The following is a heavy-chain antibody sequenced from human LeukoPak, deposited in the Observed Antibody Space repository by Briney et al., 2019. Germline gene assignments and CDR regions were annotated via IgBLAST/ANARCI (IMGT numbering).Heavy chain of an antibody. V-gene: IGHV3-23*01. CDR1: GFTFSSYA. D-gene: IGHD3-3*01. J-gene: IGHJ3*02. CDR3: ARGLPRPLRFLEWERAFDI. Sequence: GGSLRLSCAASGFTFSSYAMSWVRQAPGKGLEWVSAISGSGGSTYYADSVKGRFTISRDNSKNTPYLQMNSLRAEDTAVYYCARGLPRPLRFLEWERAFDIWGQGTMVTVSS. CDR2: ISGSGGST.